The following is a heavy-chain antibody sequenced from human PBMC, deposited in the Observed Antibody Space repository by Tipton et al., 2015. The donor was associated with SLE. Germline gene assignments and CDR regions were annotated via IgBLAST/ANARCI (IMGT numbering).Heavy chain of an antibody. J-gene: IGHJ2*01. CDR1: GDSTRNSY. CDR3: ARVEGSGYRYWYFDL. D-gene: IGHD3-22*01. Sequence: TLSLTCTVSGDSTRNSYWAWIRQSPGKGLEWVGYIFPGGATDYNPSLKSRVTMSVDASNNHFSLQLSSVTAADTAVYYCARVEGSGYRYWYFDLWGRGTLVTVSS. V-gene: IGHV4-4*08. CDR2: IFPGGAT.